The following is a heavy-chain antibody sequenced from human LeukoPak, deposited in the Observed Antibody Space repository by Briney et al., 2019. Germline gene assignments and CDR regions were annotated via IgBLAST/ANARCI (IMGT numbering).Heavy chain of an antibody. Sequence: GASVKVSCKASGGTFTSYAISWVRQAPGQGLEGRGGIIPIFGTANYAQKFQGRVTITADESTSTAYMELSSLRSEDTAVYYCARGRDYYDSGGYYSYYFDYWGQGTLVTVSS. D-gene: IGHD3-22*01. J-gene: IGHJ4*02. CDR3: ARGRDYYDSGGYYSYYFDY. V-gene: IGHV1-69*13. CDR2: IIPIFGTA. CDR1: GGTFTSYA.